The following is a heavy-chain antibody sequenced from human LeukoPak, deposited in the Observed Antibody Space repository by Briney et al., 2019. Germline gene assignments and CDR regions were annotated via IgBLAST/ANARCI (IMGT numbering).Heavy chain of an antibody. Sequence: GGSLRLSCAASGFTFNSYAMSWVRQAPGKGLEWVSAISGSGGSTYYADSVKGRFTISRDNSKNTPYLQMNSLRAEDTAVYYCAKDREDYYDSSGYYSRFFDYWGQGTLVTVSS. J-gene: IGHJ4*02. D-gene: IGHD3-22*01. CDR1: GFTFNSYA. V-gene: IGHV3-23*01. CDR3: AKDREDYYDSSGYYSRFFDY. CDR2: ISGSGGST.